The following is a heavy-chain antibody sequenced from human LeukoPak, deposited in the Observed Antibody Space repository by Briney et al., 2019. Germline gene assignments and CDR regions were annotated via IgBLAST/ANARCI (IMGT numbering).Heavy chain of an antibody. CDR2: ISYDGSNK. V-gene: IGHV3-30-3*01. CDR1: GFTFSSYA. D-gene: IGHD4-23*01. Sequence: GRSLRLSCAASGFTFSSYAMHWVRQAPGKGPEWVAVISYDGSNKYYADSVKGRFTISRDNAKNSLYLQMNSLRAEDTAVYYCARLGTPSDYWGQGTLVTVSS. J-gene: IGHJ4*02. CDR3: ARLGTPSDY.